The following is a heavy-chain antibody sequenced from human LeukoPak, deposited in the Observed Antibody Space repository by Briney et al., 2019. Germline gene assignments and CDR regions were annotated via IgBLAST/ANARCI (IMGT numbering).Heavy chain of an antibody. V-gene: IGHV4-59*01. D-gene: IGHD4-17*01. J-gene: IGHJ4*02. Sequence: PSETLSLTCTVSGGSISSYYWSWIRQPPGQGMEWIGYINYSGSTNYNPSLKSRVTMSVDTSKNQFSLKLSSVTGGDSAMFFCAGEGRQDYVYFDHWGQGSLVTVSS. CDR1: GGSISSYY. CDR3: AGEGRQDYVYFDH. CDR2: INYSGST.